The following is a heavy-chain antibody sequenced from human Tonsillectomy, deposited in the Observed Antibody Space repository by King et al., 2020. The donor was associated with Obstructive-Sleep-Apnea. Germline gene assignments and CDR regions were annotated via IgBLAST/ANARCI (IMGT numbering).Heavy chain of an antibody. D-gene: IGHD2-15*01. J-gene: IGHJ4*02. Sequence: VQLVESGGGVVQPGRSLRLSCTASGFTFDTYGMNWVRQAPGKGLEWMAMIRHDGTETRYADSVKGRFTISRDNSKNTLYLQMNSLGAEDTSTYYCARGGWCSGGRCYFDHWGQGTLVTVSS. CDR2: IRHDGTET. CDR1: GFTFDTYG. CDR3: ARGGWCSGGRCYFDH. V-gene: IGHV3-33*01.